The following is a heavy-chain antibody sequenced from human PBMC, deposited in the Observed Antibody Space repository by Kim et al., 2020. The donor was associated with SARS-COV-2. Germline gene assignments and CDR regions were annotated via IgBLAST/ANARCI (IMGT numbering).Heavy chain of an antibody. J-gene: IGHJ1*01. CDR1: GFTPSIHW. CDR2: INHDGTDT. D-gene: IGHD6-19*01. V-gene: IGHV3-7*05. Sequence: GGSLRLSCAASGFTPSIHWMNWVRQTPGKGLEWVANINHDGTDTRYVESVKGRFTISRDSATTAMYLQMNSLRAEDTAVYYCVRGIGWLIQHWGQGTLVTVSS. CDR3: VRGIGWLIQH.